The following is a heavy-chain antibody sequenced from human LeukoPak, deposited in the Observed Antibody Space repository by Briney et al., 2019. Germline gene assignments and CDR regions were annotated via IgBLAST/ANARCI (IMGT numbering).Heavy chain of an antibody. Sequence: QAGGSLRLSCAASGFTFSSYWMHWVRQTPGKGLEWLSRINSDGSSKNYADSVKGRFTISRDSANSTLFLQMTSLTADDTAVYYCARESPSCSRCFQHWGQGALVSVSS. V-gene: IGHV3-74*01. J-gene: IGHJ1*01. CDR3: ARESPSCSRCFQH. CDR1: GFTFSSYW. CDR2: INSDGSSK. D-gene: IGHD2-2*01.